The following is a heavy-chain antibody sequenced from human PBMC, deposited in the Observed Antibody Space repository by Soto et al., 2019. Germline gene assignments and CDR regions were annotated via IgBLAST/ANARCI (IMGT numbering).Heavy chain of an antibody. Sequence: GGSLRLSCAASGFTFSSYGMHWVRQAPGKGLEWVAVISYDGSNKYYADSVKGRFTISRDNSKNTLYLQMNSLRAEDTAVYYCAKDESWDWGQGTLVTVSS. V-gene: IGHV3-30*18. CDR2: ISYDGSNK. D-gene: IGHD1-26*01. CDR3: AKDESWD. J-gene: IGHJ4*02. CDR1: GFTFSSYG.